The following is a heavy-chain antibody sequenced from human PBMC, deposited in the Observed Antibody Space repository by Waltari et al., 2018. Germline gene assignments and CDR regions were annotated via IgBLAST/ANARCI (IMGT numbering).Heavy chain of an antibody. V-gene: IGHV4-34*01. CDR1: GGSFSGYY. J-gene: IGHJ4*02. D-gene: IGHD3-22*01. CDR3: ARGDYYDTYYFDY. Sequence: QVQLQQWGAGLLKPSETLSLTCAVYGGSFSGYYWSWIRQPPGKGLEWIGEIKHSGSTNSNPSRKSRVTISVDTSKNQFSLKLSSVTAADTAVYYCARGDYYDTYYFDYWGQGTLVTVSS. CDR2: IKHSGST.